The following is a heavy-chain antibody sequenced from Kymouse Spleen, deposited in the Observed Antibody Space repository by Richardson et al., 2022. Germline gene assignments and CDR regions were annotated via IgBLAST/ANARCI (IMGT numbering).Heavy chain of an antibody. CDR1: GFTFDDYA. CDR2: ISWNSGSI. J-gene: IGHJ6*02. Sequence: EVQLVESGGGLVQPGRSLRLSCAASGFTFDDYAMHWVRQAPGKGLEWVSGISWNSGSIGYADSVKGRFTISRDNAKNSLYLQMNSLRAEDTALYYCAKSGYSSPYYGMDVWGQGTTVTVSS. D-gene: IGHD6-13*01,IGHD6-25*01. CDR3: AKSGYSSPYYGMDV. V-gene: IGHV3-9*01.